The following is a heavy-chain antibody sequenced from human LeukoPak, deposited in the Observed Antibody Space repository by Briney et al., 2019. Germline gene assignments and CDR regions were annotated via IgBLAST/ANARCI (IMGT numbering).Heavy chain of an antibody. V-gene: IGHV1-24*01. CDR1: GYTLTELS. J-gene: IGHJ4*02. Sequence: ASVKVSCKVSGYTLTELSMHWVRQAPGKGLEWMGGFDPEDGETIYAQKFQGRVTMTEDTSTDTAYMELSSLRSEDMAVYYCATPNYGGFWFDYWGQGTLVTVSS. D-gene: IGHD4-23*01. CDR2: FDPEDGET. CDR3: ATPNYGGFWFDY.